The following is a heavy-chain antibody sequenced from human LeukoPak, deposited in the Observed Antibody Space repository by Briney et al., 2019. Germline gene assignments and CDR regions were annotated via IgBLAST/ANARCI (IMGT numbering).Heavy chain of an antibody. CDR1: GGSFSGYY. V-gene: IGHV4-34*01. CDR3: ARTPQPATYCSGGSCYLPEGYGMDV. D-gene: IGHD2-15*01. Sequence: SETLSLTCAVYGGSFSGYYWSWIRQPPGKGLEWIGEINHSGSTNYIPSLKSRVTISVDTSKNQFSLKLSSVTAADTAVYYCARTPQPATYCSGGSCYLPEGYGMDVWGQGTTVTVSS. J-gene: IGHJ6*02. CDR2: INHSGST.